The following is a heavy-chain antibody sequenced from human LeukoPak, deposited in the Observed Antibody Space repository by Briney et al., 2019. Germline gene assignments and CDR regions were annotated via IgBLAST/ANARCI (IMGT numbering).Heavy chain of an antibody. D-gene: IGHD1-1*01. Sequence: PGRSLRLSCAASKFTFSTYWMSWVCQAPGKGLEWVAHIKQDGSEKYYGRSVKGRFTISRDNAKNSLFLQMTSLRGEDTAVYYCARDLAGNGTRAMAVWGKRNSVTVSS. J-gene: IGHJ6*04. CDR2: IKQDGSEK. CDR1: KFTFSTYW. V-gene: IGHV3-7*01. CDR3: ARDLAGNGTRAMAV.